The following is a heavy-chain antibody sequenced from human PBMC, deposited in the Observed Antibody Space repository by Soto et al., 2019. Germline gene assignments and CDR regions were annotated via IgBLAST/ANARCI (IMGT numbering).Heavy chain of an antibody. CDR3: ARDQQRGYSYGPHSDY. Sequence: EVQLVESGGGLVKPGGSLRLSCAASGFTFSSYSMNWVRQAPGKGLEWVSSISSSSSYIYYADSVKGRFTISRDNAQTALYLQMNCLRAEDTAVYDCARDQQRGYSYGPHSDYWGQGTLVTVSS. D-gene: IGHD5-18*01. V-gene: IGHV3-21*01. J-gene: IGHJ4*02. CDR2: ISSSSSYI. CDR1: GFTFSSYS.